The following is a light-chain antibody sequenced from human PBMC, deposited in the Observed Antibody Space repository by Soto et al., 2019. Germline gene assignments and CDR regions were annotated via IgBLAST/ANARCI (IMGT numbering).Light chain of an antibody. CDR2: RAS. J-gene: IGKJ5*01. Sequence: DIQMTQSPSTLSAFVGDRVTITCRASQSISNWLAWYQQKPGRAPNLMIYRASSLESGVPSRFGGSGSGTEFTLTISSLQPDDFATSYCQQYNSYSITFCQGTRREIQ. V-gene: IGKV1-5*03. CDR1: QSISNW. CDR3: QQYNSYSIT.